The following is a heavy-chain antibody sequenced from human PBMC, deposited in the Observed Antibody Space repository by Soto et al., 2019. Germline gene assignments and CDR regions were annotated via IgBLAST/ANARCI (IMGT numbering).Heavy chain of an antibody. J-gene: IGHJ4*02. V-gene: IGHV3-30*19. CDR1: GFTFSSYG. Sequence: GGSLRLSCAASGFTFSSYGMHWVRQAPGKGQERVAVISYDGSNKYYADSVKGRFTISRDNSKDTLYLQMNSLRAEDTAVYYCASGPPAAGTFLASYYFAYWGQGTLVTV. CDR3: ASGPPAAGTFLASYYFAY. D-gene: IGHD6-13*01. CDR2: ISYDGSNK.